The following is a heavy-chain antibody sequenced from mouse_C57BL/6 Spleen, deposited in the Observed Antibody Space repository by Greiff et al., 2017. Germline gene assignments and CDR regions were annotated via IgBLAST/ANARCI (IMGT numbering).Heavy chain of an antibody. Sequence: EVKLVESEGGLVQPGSSMKLSCTASGFTFSDYYMAWVRQVPEKGLEWVANINYDGSSTYYLDSLKSRFIISRDNAKNILYLQMRSLKSEDTATYYCARGDGYFDYWGQGTTLTVSS. D-gene: IGHD2-3*01. V-gene: IGHV5-16*01. J-gene: IGHJ2*01. CDR1: GFTFSDYY. CDR3: ARGDGYFDY. CDR2: INYDGSST.